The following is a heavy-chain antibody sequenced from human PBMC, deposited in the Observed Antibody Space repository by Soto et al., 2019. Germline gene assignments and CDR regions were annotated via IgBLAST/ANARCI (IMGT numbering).Heavy chain of an antibody. V-gene: IGHV1-18*01. J-gene: IGHJ6*02. CDR1: GYTFTRYG. D-gene: IGHD2-15*01. CDR3: AREGYCSSGSCALYSHEYFGMDD. CDR2: ISGYNGNT. Sequence: ASVKVSCKASGYTFTRYGISWVRQAPGPGLEWMGWISGYNGNTHNAQKFQGRVTMTTDTSTSTAYMELRSLTSDYTAVYYCAREGYCSSGSCALYSHEYFGMDDWGQGTTVTVSS.